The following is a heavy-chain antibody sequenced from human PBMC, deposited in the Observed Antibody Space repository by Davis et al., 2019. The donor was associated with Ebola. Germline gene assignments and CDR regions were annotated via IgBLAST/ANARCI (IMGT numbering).Heavy chain of an antibody. V-gene: IGHV4-61*05. CDR1: GGSISSSSYY. Sequence: SETLSLTCTVSGGSISSSSYYWGWIRQPPGKGLEWIGYIHYGGTTNYNPSLKSRVTISVDTSRNQFSLRLSSVTAADTAVYHCARHSPASAFDIWGQGTMITVSS. CDR3: ARHSPASAFDI. CDR2: IHYGGTT. J-gene: IGHJ3*02. D-gene: IGHD1-26*01.